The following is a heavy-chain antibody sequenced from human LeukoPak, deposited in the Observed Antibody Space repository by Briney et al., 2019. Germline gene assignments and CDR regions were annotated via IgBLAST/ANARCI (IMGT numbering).Heavy chain of an antibody. Sequence: SETLSLTCAVYGGSFSGYYWSWIRQPPGKGLEWIGEINHSGSTNYNPSLESRVTISVDTSKNQFSLKLSSVTAADTAVYYCARSPGIAAAGPYDYWGQGTLVTVSS. CDR2: INHSGST. CDR3: ARSPGIAAAGPYDY. D-gene: IGHD6-13*01. CDR1: GGSFSGYY. V-gene: IGHV4-34*01. J-gene: IGHJ4*02.